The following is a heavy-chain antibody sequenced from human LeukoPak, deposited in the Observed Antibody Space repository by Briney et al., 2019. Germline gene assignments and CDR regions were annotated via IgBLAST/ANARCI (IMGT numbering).Heavy chain of an antibody. J-gene: IGHJ6*03. CDR1: RFTFSSYG. CDR2: IRHDGTNE. CDR3: AKDGGEHHMDV. Sequence: AGGSLRLSCAASRFTFSSYGMHWVRQAPGKGLEWVAFIRHDGTNEHYADSVKGRFTISRDTSKNTLYLQMNSLRAEDTALYYCAKDGGEHHMDVWGKGTTVTISS. V-gene: IGHV3-30*02.